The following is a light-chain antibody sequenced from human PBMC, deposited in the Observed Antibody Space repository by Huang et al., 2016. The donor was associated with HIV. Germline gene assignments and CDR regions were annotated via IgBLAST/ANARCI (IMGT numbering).Light chain of an antibody. V-gene: IGKV3-15*01. CDR2: AAS. CDR3: QQCNDWPRS. J-gene: IGKJ1*01. CDR1: QNINTN. Sequence: EIVMTQSPGTLFVAPGERATLSCRASQNINTNLAWLQQKPGQAPRLLIYAASTRTADFPARFSGSGSRTEFTLTISSLQSEDIAVYYCQQCNDWPRSFGQGTKVEIK.